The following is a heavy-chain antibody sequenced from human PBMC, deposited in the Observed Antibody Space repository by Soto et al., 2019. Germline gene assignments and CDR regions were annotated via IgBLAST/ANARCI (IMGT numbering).Heavy chain of an antibody. V-gene: IGHV3-49*03. J-gene: IGHJ6*02. D-gene: IGHD2-15*01. CDR1: GFTFGDYA. CDR3: ATGYCSGGSCPVQSYYYYGMDV. Sequence: GGSLRLSCTASGFTFGDYAMSWFRQAPGKGLEWVGFIRSKAYGGTTEYAASVKGRFTISRDDSKSIAYLQMNSLKTEDTAVYYCATGYCSGGSCPVQSYYYYGMDVWGQGTTVTVSS. CDR2: IRSKAYGGTT.